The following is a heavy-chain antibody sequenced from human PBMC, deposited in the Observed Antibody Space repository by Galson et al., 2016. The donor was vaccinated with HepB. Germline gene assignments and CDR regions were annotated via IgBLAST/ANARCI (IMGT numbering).Heavy chain of an antibody. D-gene: IGHD2-15*01. CDR2: ISNSGST. J-gene: IGHJ6*02. Sequence: TLSLTCTVSGGSISSGGYYWNWIRQRPRKGLEWIGYISNSGSTHYNPSLKSRLTMSVDTSKNQFSLKLSSVTAADSAVYFCARVAAATLGYYYYYGLDVWGQGTTVTVSS. V-gene: IGHV4-31*03. CDR1: GGSISSGGYY. CDR3: ARVAAATLGYYYYYGLDV.